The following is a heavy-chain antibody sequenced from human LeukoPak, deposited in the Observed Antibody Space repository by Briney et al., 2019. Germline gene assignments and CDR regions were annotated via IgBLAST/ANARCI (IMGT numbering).Heavy chain of an antibody. CDR3: ARLGMGQLVRHYYYGMDV. D-gene: IGHD6-13*01. J-gene: IGHJ6*02. V-gene: IGHV4-59*08. Sequence: KPSETLSLTCTVSGGSIGSYYWSWIRQPPGKGLEWIGYIYYSGSTNYNPSLKSRVTISVDTSKNQFSLKLSSVTAADTAVYYCARLGMGQLVRHYYYGMDVWGQGTTVTVSS. CDR1: GGSIGSYY. CDR2: IYYSGST.